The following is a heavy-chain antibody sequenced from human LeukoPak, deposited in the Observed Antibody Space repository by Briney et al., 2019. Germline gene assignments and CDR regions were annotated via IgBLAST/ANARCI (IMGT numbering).Heavy chain of an antibody. J-gene: IGHJ3*02. CDR2: INSDGSST. V-gene: IGHV3-74*01. CDR1: GFAFSNNW. Sequence: GGSLRLSCAASGFAFSNNWMHWVRQAPGKGLLWVSRINSDGSSTSYADSVKARFTISRDNAKNTLYLQMNSLRAEDTALYYCASSDWYAAFDIWGQGTMVTVSS. D-gene: IGHD3-9*01. CDR3: ASSDWYAAFDI.